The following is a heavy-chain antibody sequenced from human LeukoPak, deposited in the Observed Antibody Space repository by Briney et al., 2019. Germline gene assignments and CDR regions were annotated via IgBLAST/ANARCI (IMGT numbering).Heavy chain of an antibody. V-gene: IGHV3-7*01. J-gene: IGHJ6*03. Sequence: QPGGSLRLSCAASGFTFSSYAMSWVRQAPGKGLEWVAIVDQGGTEKYYVDSVKGRFTISRDNAENSLYLQMNSLRAEDTAVYYCAREHYFYHMDGWGEGTTVTVSS. CDR1: GFTFSSYA. CDR3: AREHYFYHMDG. CDR2: VDQGGTEK.